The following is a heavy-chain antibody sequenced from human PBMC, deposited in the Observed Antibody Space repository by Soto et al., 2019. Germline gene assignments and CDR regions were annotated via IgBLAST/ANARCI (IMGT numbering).Heavy chain of an antibody. Sequence: SVKVSCKASGFTFTSSAMQWVRQARGQRLEWIGWIVVGSGNTNYAQKFQERVTITRDMSTSTAYMELSSLRSEDTAVYYCAAEDPPRYCSSTSCSGYYYMDVWGKGTTVTVS. CDR2: IVVGSGNT. D-gene: IGHD2-2*01. J-gene: IGHJ6*03. V-gene: IGHV1-58*02. CDR3: AAEDPPRYCSSTSCSGYYYMDV. CDR1: GFTFTSSA.